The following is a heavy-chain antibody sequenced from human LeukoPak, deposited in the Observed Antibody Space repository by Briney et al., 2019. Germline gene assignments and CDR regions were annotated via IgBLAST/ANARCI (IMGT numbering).Heavy chain of an antibody. CDR2: INSDGSTT. J-gene: IGHJ4*02. Sequence: GGSLRLSCAASGFTFRTYWMHWVRQAPGKGLVWVSRINSDGSTTNYADSVKGRFTISRDNAKNTLYLQMNSLRAEDTAVYYCARARYSLDYWGQGTLVTVSS. CDR3: ARARYSLDY. V-gene: IGHV3-74*01. D-gene: IGHD3-9*01. CDR1: GFTFRTYW.